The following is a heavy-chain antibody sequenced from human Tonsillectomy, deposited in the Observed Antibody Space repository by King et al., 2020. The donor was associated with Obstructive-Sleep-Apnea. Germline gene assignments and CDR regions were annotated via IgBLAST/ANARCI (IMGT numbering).Heavy chain of an antibody. CDR3: ARVSYDSSGYYYVFAY. CDR1: GYTFTNYV. D-gene: IGHD3-22*01. J-gene: IGHJ4*02. Sequence: QLVQAGSELKKPGASVKLSCKASGYTFTNYVMDWVRQAPGQGLEWMAWINTKTGNPTYAQGFTGRFVFSLDTSVSTAYLQMSSLKAEDTAVYYCARVSYDSSGYYYVFAYWGQGSLVPVSS. CDR2: INTKTGNP. V-gene: IGHV7-4-1*02.